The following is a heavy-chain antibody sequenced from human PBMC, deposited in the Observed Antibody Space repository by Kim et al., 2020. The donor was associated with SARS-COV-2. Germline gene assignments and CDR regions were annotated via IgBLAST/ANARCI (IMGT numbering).Heavy chain of an antibody. Sequence: GGSLRLSCEASEFVFSDYWMSWVRQAPGKRLEWVANIKQDGSETNYLDSVKGRFTISRDNAKNSLYLQMNSLRAEDTAMYKCVRGGWYFEYWGQGTLVTVFS. CDR3: VRGGWYFEY. CDR2: IKQDGSET. J-gene: IGHJ4*02. CDR1: EFVFSDYW. D-gene: IGHD2-15*01. V-gene: IGHV3-7*03.